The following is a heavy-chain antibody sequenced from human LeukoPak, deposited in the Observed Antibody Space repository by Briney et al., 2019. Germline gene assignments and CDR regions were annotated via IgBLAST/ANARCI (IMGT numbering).Heavy chain of an antibody. D-gene: IGHD3-10*02. CDR3: AELGITMIGGV. CDR2: ISSSSSTI. J-gene: IGHJ6*04. Sequence: GGSLRLSCAASGFTFSSYSMNWVRQAPGKGLEWVSYISSSSSTIYYADSVKGRFTISRDNVRDSLYLQMNSLRAEDTAVYYCAELGITMIGGVWGKGTTVTISS. V-gene: IGHV3-48*01. CDR1: GFTFSSYS.